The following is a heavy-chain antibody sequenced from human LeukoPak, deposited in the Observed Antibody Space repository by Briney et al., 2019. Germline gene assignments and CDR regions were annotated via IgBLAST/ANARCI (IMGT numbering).Heavy chain of an antibody. CDR1: GGTFSIYA. D-gene: IGHD3-10*01. CDR3: ASHYYGSGSPYYYYGMDV. J-gene: IGHJ6*02. V-gene: IGHV1-69*13. CDR2: IIPIFGTA. Sequence: SVKVSCKASGGTFSIYAISWVRQAPGQGLEWMGGIIPIFGTANYAQKFQGRVTITADESTSTAYMELSSLRSEDTAVYYCASHYYGSGSPYYYYGMDVWGQGTTVTVSS.